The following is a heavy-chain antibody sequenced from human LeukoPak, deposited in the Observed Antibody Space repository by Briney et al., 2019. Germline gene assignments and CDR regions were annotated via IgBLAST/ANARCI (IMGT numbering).Heavy chain of an antibody. CDR2: FYYSGGT. Sequence: SETLSLACTVSSGSISGYYWSWIRQPPGKGLEWIGYFYYSGGTNYNPSLKNRVTISIDTSKNQFSLKLSSVTAADTAVYYCARASYDAFDPWGQGTLVTVSS. D-gene: IGHD5-12*01. CDR3: ARASYDAFDP. J-gene: IGHJ5*02. V-gene: IGHV4-59*01. CDR1: SGSISGYY.